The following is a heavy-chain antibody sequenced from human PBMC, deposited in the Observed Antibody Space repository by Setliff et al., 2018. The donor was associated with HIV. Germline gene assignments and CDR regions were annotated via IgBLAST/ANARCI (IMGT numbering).Heavy chain of an antibody. D-gene: IGHD3-22*01. J-gene: IGHJ4*02. Sequence: ASVKVSCKASGYTFTGYYMHWVRQAPGQGLEWMGWINPNSGGTNYAQKFQGRVTMTRDTPISTAYMELSRLRSDDTAVYYCARDRYYLDSSGLANYWGQGTLVTVSS. V-gene: IGHV1-2*02. CDR1: GYTFTGYY. CDR2: INPNSGGT. CDR3: ARDRYYLDSSGLANY.